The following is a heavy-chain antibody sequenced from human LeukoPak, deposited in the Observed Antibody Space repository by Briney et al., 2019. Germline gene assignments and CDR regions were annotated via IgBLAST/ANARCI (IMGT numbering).Heavy chain of an antibody. V-gene: IGHV4-59*01. D-gene: IGHD5-24*01. CDR3: AREWRWLQHDAFDI. Sequence: SETLSLTCTVSGGSISSYYWSWIRQPPGKGLEWIGYIYYSGSTNYNPSLKRRVTISVDTSKNQFSLKLSSVTAADTAVYYCAREWRWLQHDAFDIWGQGTMVTVSS. CDR1: GGSISSYY. J-gene: IGHJ3*02. CDR2: IYYSGST.